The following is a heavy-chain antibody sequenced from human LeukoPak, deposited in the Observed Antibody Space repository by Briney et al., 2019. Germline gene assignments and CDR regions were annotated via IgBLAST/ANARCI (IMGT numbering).Heavy chain of an antibody. V-gene: IGHV4-34*01. D-gene: IGHD2-2*02. Sequence: SETLSLTCAVYGGSFSGYYWSWIRQPPGKGLEWIGEINHSGSTNYHPSLKSRVTISVDTSKNQFSLKLSSVTAADTAVYYCARTILGYCSSTSCYRDYYYYGMDVWGQGTTVTVSS. J-gene: IGHJ6*02. CDR2: INHSGST. CDR3: ARTILGYCSSTSCYRDYYYYGMDV. CDR1: GGSFSGYY.